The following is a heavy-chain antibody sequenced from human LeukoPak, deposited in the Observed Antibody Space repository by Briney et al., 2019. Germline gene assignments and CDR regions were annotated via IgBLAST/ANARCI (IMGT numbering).Heavy chain of an antibody. CDR2: IRYDGSNK. V-gene: IGHV3-30*02. D-gene: IGHD2-21*02. Sequence: GGSLRLSCAASGFTFSSYMHWVRQAPAKGLEGVAFIRYDGSNKYYADSVKGRFTISRDNSKNTLYLQMNSLRAEDTAVYYCAKDSGGGDCFFDQWGQGTLVIVSS. CDR1: GFTFSSY. J-gene: IGHJ4*02. CDR3: AKDSGGGDCFFDQ.